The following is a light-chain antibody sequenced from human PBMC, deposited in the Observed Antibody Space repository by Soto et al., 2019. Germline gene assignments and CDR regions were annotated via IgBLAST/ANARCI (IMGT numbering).Light chain of an antibody. CDR2: DVS. Sequence: QSVLTQPASVSGSPGQSITTSCTGTSSDVGGYNYVSWYQQHPSKAPKLMIYDVSNRPSGVSNRFSGSKSGNTASLTISGLQAEDEADYYCSSYTSSSTLCVFGTGTKVTVL. J-gene: IGLJ1*01. CDR3: SSYTSSSTLCV. V-gene: IGLV2-14*01. CDR1: SSDVGGYNY.